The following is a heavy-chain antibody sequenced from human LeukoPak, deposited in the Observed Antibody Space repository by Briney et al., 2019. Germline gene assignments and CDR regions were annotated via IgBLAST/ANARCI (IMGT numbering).Heavy chain of an antibody. D-gene: IGHD3-10*01. J-gene: IGHJ4*02. CDR1: GFTFSSYG. CDR3: ARYITMVRGVPGY. Sequence: PGRSLRLSCAASGFTFSSYGMHWVRQAPGKGLEWVAVIWYDGSNKYYADSVKGRFTIPRDNSKNTLYLQMNSLRAEDTAVYYCARYITMVRGVPGYWGQGTLVTVSS. V-gene: IGHV3-33*01. CDR2: IWYDGSNK.